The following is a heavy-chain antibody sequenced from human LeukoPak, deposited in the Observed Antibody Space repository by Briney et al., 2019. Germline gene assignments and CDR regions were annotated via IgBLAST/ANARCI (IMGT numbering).Heavy chain of an antibody. V-gene: IGHV6-1*01. J-gene: IGHJ2*01. CDR1: GDSVSRALAG. CDR2: TYYASKWSY. Sequence: SQTLSLTCAISGDSVSRALAGWSWIRQSPSRGLEWLGRTYYASKWSYDYAVSVKSRISINPDTSQNQFSLHLNSVTPEDTAVYYCVRQASWSFGLYFDLWGRGTLVTVSS. D-gene: IGHD3-10*01. CDR3: VRQASWSFGLYFDL.